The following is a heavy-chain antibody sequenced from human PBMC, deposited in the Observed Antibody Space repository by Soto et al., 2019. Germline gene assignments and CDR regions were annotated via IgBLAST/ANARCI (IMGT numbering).Heavy chain of an antibody. CDR1: GFTFSSYA. J-gene: IGHJ6*02. CDR2: ISGSGGST. CDR3: AKGEYYYDSSGFTPRDYYYGMDV. D-gene: IGHD3-22*01. V-gene: IGHV3-23*01. Sequence: LRLSCAASGFTFSSYAMSWVRQAPGKGLEWVSAISGSGGSTYYADSVKGRFTISRDNSKNTLYLQMNSLRAEDTAVYYCAKGEYYYDSSGFTPRDYYYGMDVWGQGXTVTVPS.